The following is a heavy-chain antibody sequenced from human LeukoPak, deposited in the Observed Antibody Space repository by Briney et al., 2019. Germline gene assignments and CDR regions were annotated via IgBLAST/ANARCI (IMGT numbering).Heavy chain of an antibody. CDR3: ASPLQYYDSSGYSFDY. CDR2: IIPILGIA. V-gene: IGHV1-69*02. D-gene: IGHD3-22*01. CDR1: GGTFSSYT. Sequence: SVKVSCKASGGTFSSYTISWVRQAPGQGLEWMGRIIPILGIANYAQKFQGRVTITADKSTSTAYMELSSLRSEDTAVYYCASPLQYYDSSGYSFDYWGQRTVVTVSS. J-gene: IGHJ4*02.